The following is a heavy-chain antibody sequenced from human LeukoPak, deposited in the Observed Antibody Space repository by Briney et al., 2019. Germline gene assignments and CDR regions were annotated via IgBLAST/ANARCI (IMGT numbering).Heavy chain of an antibody. CDR2: ISSSSSHI. CDR3: ARDPYLLGYCSSTSCVPMDV. Sequence: GGSLRLSCAASGFIFSSYSMNWVRQAPGKGLEWVSFISSSSSHIYYADPVKGRFTISRDNAKNSLYLQMNSLRAEDTAVYYCARDPYLLGYCSSTSCVPMDVWGKGTTVTVSS. CDR1: GFIFSSYS. V-gene: IGHV3-21*01. J-gene: IGHJ6*03. D-gene: IGHD2-2*01.